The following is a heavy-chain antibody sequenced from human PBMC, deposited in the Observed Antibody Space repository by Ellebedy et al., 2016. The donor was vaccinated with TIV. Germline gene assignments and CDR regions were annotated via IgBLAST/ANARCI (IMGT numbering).Heavy chain of an antibody. J-gene: IGHJ4*02. V-gene: IGHV4-4*07. CDR1: DGSVRSYY. D-gene: IGHD3-9*01. Sequence: MPSETLSLTCTVSDGSVRSYYWSWMRQPAEKGLEWLGRIYSSGSTNYNPSLKSRLTMTLDTSKNQFSLKMTSVTAADTAKYYCARESGFRTFDYWGQGTLVTVSS. CDR3: ARESGFRTFDY. CDR2: IYSSGST.